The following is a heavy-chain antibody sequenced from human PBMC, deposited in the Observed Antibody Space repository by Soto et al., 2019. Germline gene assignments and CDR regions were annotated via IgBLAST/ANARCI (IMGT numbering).Heavy chain of an antibody. CDR2: IIPIFGTA. D-gene: IGHD2-15*01. V-gene: IGHV1-69*12. J-gene: IGHJ2*01. CDR3: ARSVVVAAVAGNDWYFDL. CDR1: GGTFSSYA. Sequence: QVQLVQSGAEVKKPGSSVKVSCKASGGTFSSYAISWVRQAPGQGLEWMGGIIPIFGTANYAQKFQGRVTITADESTSTDYMELSSLRSEDPAVYYCARSVVVAAVAGNDWYFDLWGRGTLVTVSS.